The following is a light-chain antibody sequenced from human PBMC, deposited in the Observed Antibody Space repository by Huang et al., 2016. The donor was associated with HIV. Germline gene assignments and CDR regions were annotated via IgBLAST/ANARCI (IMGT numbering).Light chain of an antibody. CDR3: QQYYISPPT. CDR1: QSVLSRPTNKTY. V-gene: IGKV4-1*01. Sequence: DIVMTQSPDSLAVSLGERATINCKSSQSVLSRPTNKTYSAWYQQRPGQSPTLLIYWASTRRSGVPDRFSASGSGTHFTLTISSLQAEDVAFYYCQQYYISPPTFGQGTKLEI. J-gene: IGKJ2*01. CDR2: WAS.